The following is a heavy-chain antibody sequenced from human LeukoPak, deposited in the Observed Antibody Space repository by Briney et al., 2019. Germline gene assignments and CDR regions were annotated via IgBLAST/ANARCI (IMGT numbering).Heavy chain of an antibody. CDR1: GGSISSGDYY. V-gene: IGHV4-30-4*01. J-gene: IGHJ4*02. D-gene: IGHD3-22*01. Sequence: SETLSLTCTVSGGSISSGDYYWSWIRQPPGKGLGWIGYIYYSGSTYYNPSLKSRVTISVDTSKNQFSLKLSSVTAADTAVYYCACKKGSTYYYDSSGYFHYWGQGTLVTVSS. CDR2: IYYSGST. CDR3: ACKKGSTYYYDSSGYFHY.